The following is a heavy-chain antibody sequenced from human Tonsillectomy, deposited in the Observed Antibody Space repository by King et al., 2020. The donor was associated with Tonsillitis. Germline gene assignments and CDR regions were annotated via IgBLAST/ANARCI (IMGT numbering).Heavy chain of an antibody. CDR2: INSDGRST. CDR1: GFTFTSYW. CDR3: ARDPSTWEYEYYYVCGTYRRFFDY. D-gene: IGHD3-16*02. J-gene: IGHJ4*02. Sequence: VQLVESGGGLVQPGGSLRLSCAASGFTFTSYWIHWVRQDPGKGLVWVSRINSDGRSTSYADSVKGRFTISRDNAKNTVYLQMNSLRAEDTAVYYCARDPSTWEYEYYYVCGTYRRFFDYWGRGTPLTVSS. V-gene: IGHV3-74*01.